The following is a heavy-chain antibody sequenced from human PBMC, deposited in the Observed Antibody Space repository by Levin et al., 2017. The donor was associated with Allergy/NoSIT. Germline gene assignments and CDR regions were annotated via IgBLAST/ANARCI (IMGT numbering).Heavy chain of an antibody. CDR2: ISWDGGST. Sequence: GGSLRLSCAASGFTFDDYTMHWVRQAPGKGLEWVSLISWDGGSTYYADSVKGRFTISRDNSKNSLYLQMNSLRTEDTALYYCAKDIGPRSATTPYYGMDVWGQGTTVTVSS. CDR3: AKDIGPRSATTPYYGMDV. J-gene: IGHJ6*02. V-gene: IGHV3-43*01. CDR1: GFTFDDYT. D-gene: IGHD5-24*01.